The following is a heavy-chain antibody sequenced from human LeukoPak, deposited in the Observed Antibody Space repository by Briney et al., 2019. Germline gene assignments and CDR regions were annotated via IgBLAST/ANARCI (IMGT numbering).Heavy chain of an antibody. V-gene: IGHV1-8*01. CDR2: MNPNSGNT. CDR1: GYTFTSYD. D-gene: IGHD3-10*01. J-gene: IGHJ6*03. CDR3: ARDRGGMVRGVIITYSYYMDV. Sequence: ASVKVSCKASGYTFTSYDINWVRQATGQGLEWMGWMNPNSGNTGYAQKFQGRVTMTRNTSISTAYMELSSLRSEDTAVYYCARDRGGMVRGVIITYSYYMDVWGKGTTVTVSS.